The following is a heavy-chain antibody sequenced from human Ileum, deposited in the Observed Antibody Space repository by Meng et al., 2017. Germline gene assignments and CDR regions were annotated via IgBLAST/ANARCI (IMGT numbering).Heavy chain of an antibody. D-gene: IGHD3-16*01. J-gene: IGHJ4*02. V-gene: IGHV4-34*01. CDR3: ARGGGRYGPDFDY. CDR1: GGSFSGYY. CDR2: INHSGST. Sequence: HGQRQPGGAGLLKPSEPRSPTCAVYGGSFSGYYWSWIRQPPGKGLEWIGEINHSGSTNYNPSLKSRVTISVDTSKNQFSLKLSSVTAADTAVYYCARGGGRYGPDFDYWGQGTLVTVSS.